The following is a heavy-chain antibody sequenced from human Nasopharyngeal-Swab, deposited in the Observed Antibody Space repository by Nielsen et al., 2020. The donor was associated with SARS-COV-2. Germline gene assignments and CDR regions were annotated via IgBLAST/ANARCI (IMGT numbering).Heavy chain of an antibody. D-gene: IGHD4-17*01. Sequence: GESLKISCAASGFTFSSYLMSWVRQAPGKGLEWVANIKQDGSEKYYVDSVKGRFTISRDNAKNSLYLQMNSLRAEDTAVYYCARDGAFSSYYGPPFYYYYGMDVWGQGTTVTVSS. J-gene: IGHJ6*02. CDR1: GFTFSSYL. CDR2: IKQDGSEK. V-gene: IGHV3-7*01. CDR3: ARDGAFSSYYGPPFYYYYGMDV.